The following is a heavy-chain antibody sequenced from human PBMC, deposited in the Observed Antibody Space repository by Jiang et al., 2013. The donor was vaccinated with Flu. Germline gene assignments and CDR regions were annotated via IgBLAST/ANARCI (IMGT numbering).Heavy chain of an antibody. D-gene: IGHD5-18*01. CDR3: VRARYSYGHYYFDF. Sequence: GAEVKKPGASVKVSCKVSGHTLTELSIHWVRQAPGKGLEWMGGFDSEDGGTLYTQGFHGRVSMTEDTSTDTAYLDLSRLRSEDTAVYFCVRARYSYGHYYFDFWGQGTLVTVSS. CDR1: GHTLTELS. CDR2: FDSEDGGT. J-gene: IGHJ4*02. V-gene: IGHV1-24*01.